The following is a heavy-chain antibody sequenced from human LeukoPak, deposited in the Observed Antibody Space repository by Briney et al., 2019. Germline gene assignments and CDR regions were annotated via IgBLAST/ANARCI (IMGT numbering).Heavy chain of an antibody. J-gene: IGHJ4*02. V-gene: IGHV4-4*02. CDR3: ARGGRDLQAAYFDY. Sequence: SETLSLTCAVSGGSISSNNWWSWVRQPPGKGLEWIGEIYHSGSTNYNPSLKSRVTISVDKSKNQFSLKLSSVTAADTAVYYCARGGRDLQAAYFDYWGQGTLVTVSS. CDR1: GGSISSNNW. CDR2: IYHSGST.